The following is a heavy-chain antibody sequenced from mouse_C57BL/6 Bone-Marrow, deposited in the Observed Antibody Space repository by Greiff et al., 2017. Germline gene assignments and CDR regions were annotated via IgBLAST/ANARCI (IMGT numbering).Heavy chain of an antibody. D-gene: IGHD2-3*01. V-gene: IGHV1-82*01. J-gene: IGHJ3*01. Sequence: VKLMESGPELVKPGASVKISCKASGYAFSSSWMNWVKQRPGKGLEWIGRIYPGDGDTNYNGKFKGKATLTADKSSSTAYMQLSSLTSEDSAVYFCARWLLRGFAYWGQGTLVTVSA. CDR2: IYPGDGDT. CDR3: ARWLLRGFAY. CDR1: GYAFSSSW.